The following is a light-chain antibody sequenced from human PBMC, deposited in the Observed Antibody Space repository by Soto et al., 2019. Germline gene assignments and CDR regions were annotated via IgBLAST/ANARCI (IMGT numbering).Light chain of an antibody. Sequence: EIVLTQSPVTLSLSPGERATLSCRASQSVSSRYFAWYQQKPGQATRLLIYAASSRAAGIPDRFSGSGSGTDFTLTISRLEPEDFAVYYCHQYASSRTFGPGTKVEIK. CDR3: HQYASSRT. CDR2: AAS. CDR1: QSVSSRY. V-gene: IGKV3-20*01. J-gene: IGKJ1*01.